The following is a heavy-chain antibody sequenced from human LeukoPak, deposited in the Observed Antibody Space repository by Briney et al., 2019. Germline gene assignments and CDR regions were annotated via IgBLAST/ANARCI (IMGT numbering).Heavy chain of an antibody. D-gene: IGHD2-15*01. CDR3: ARDSCSGGSCYHFDY. Sequence: PGGSLRLSCAASGFTFSSYAMHWVRQAPGKGLEGGPVISYDGSNKYYADSVKGRFTISRDNSKNTLYLQMNSLRAEDTAVYYCARDSCSGGSCYHFDYWGQGTLATVSS. J-gene: IGHJ4*02. V-gene: IGHV3-30*04. CDR2: ISYDGSNK. CDR1: GFTFSSYA.